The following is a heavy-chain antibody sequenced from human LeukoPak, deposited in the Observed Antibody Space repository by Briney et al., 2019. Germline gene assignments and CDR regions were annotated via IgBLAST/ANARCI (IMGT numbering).Heavy chain of an antibody. CDR2: IWYDGSNK. D-gene: IGHD1-26*01. CDR1: GFTFSSYG. V-gene: IGHV3-33*01. J-gene: IGHJ4*02. CDR3: ARDLRTVGATPFDY. Sequence: GGSLRLSCAASGFTFSSYGMHWVRQAPGKGLEWVAVIWYDGSNKYYADSVKGRFTISRDNSKNTLYLQMNSLRAEDTAVYYCARDLRTVGATPFDYWGQGTLVTVSS.